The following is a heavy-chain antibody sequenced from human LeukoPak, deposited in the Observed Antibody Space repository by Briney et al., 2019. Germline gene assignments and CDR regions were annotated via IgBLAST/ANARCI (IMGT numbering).Heavy chain of an antibody. V-gene: IGHV3-33*01. J-gene: IGHJ6*02. Sequence: PGGSLRLSCAASGFPFSGYGMRWVRQAPGKGLEWVAVAYGDGSSQYYADSVKGRFSISKDISKNTLSLQMNSLRPEDTAVYYCARDQRRHYGMDVWGQGTTVTVSS. CDR2: AYGDGSSQ. CDR3: ARDQRRHYGMDV. CDR1: GFPFSGYG.